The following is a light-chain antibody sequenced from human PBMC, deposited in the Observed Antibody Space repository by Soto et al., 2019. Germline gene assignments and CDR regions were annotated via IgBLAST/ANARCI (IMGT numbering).Light chain of an antibody. J-gene: IGLJ1*01. V-gene: IGLV1-40*01. CDR2: INS. CDR3: QSYDSSLSGYV. Sequence: QSVLTQPPSVSGAPGQRVTISCTGSSSNIGAGYDVHWYQQLPGTAPKLLIYINSIRPSGVPGRFSGSKSGTSASLAITGLQAEDEADYFCQSYDSSLSGYVFGTGTQLTVL. CDR1: SSNIGAGYD.